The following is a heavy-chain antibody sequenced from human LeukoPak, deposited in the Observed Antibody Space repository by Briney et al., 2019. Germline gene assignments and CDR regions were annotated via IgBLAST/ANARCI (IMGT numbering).Heavy chain of an antibody. Sequence: SVKVSCKASGGTFSSYTISWVRQAPGQGLEWMGRIIPILGIANYAQKFQGRVTITADKSTCTAHMELSSLRSEDTAVYYCARDHSTIFGSPPDYWGQGTLVTVSS. CDR3: ARDHSTIFGSPPDY. J-gene: IGHJ4*02. D-gene: IGHD3-3*01. CDR1: GGTFSSYT. V-gene: IGHV1-69*04. CDR2: IIPILGIA.